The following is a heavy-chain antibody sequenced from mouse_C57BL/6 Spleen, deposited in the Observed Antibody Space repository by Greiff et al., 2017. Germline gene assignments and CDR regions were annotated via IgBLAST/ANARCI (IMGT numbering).Heavy chain of an antibody. V-gene: IGHV14-2*01. CDR1: GFHIKDYY. Sequence: EVQRVESGAELVKPGASVKLSCTASGFHIKDYYMHWVKQRTEQGLEWIGRIDPEDGETKYAPQFQGKATITADTSSNTAYLQLSSLTSEDTAVYYCARLDDMDYWGQGTSVTVSS. CDR2: IDPEDGET. CDR3: ARLDDMDY. J-gene: IGHJ4*01.